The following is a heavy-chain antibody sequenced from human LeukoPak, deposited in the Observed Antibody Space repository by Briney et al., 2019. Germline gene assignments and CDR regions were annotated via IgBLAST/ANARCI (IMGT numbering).Heavy chain of an antibody. J-gene: IGHJ6*03. CDR1: GFTFGSYW. D-gene: IGHD6-13*01. CDR2: INSDGSST. CDR3: ARGFQQQQLVHVYHYYYMDV. V-gene: IGHV3-74*01. Sequence: GGSLRLSCAASGFTFGSYWMHWVRQAPGKGLVWVSRINSDGSSTSFTDSVRGRFIISRDNAKNTLYLQMNSLRAEDTAVYYCARGFQQQQLVHVYHYYYMDVWGKGTTVTVSS.